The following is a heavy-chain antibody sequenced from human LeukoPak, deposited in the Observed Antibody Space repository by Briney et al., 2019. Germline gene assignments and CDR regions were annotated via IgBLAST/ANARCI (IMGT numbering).Heavy chain of an antibody. CDR3: ARVPNYYDSSGYYYDY. D-gene: IGHD3-22*01. CDR1: GYTFTSYY. CDR2: INPSGGST. J-gene: IGHJ4*02. V-gene: IGHV1-46*01. Sequence: VASVKVSCKASGYTFTSYYMHWVRQAPGQGLEWMGIINPSGGSTSYAQKFQGRVTMTRDTSTSTVCMELSSLRSEDTAVYYCARVPNYYDSSGYYYDYWGQGTLVTVSS.